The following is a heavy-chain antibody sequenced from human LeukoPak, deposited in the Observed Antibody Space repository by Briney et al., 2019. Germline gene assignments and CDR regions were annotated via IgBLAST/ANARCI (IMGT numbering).Heavy chain of an antibody. D-gene: IGHD3-22*01. V-gene: IGHV4-59*12. CDR2: IYYIGST. CDR3: TGLVGRYSSGLYYYYFDY. CDR1: GGSISTYY. J-gene: IGHJ4*02. Sequence: SETLSLTCNVSGGSISTYYWSWIRQSPGKGLEWIGNIYYIGSTNYNPSLQSRVTMSVDTSKNQFSLNLSSVTAADTAVYYCTGLVGRYSSGLYYYYFDYWGQGTLVTVSS.